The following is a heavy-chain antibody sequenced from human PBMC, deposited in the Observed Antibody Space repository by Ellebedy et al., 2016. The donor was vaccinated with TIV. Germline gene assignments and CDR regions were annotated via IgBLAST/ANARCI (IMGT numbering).Heavy chain of an antibody. CDR2: ILPIFGPA. V-gene: IGHV1-69*13. D-gene: IGHD1-26*01. J-gene: IGHJ4*02. CDR3: ATDPGEL. CDR1: GGTFRNYP. Sequence: SVKVSCXASGGTFRNYPFSWVRQAPGQGLEWVGGILPIFGPAHYAEKFQGRVTITADDSTNTIYMEWNNLRFEDTAIFYCATDPGELWGQGTLVTVSS.